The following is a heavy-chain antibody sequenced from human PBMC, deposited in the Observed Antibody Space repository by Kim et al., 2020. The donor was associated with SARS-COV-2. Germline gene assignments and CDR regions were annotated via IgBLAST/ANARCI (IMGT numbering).Heavy chain of an antibody. J-gene: IGHJ4*02. D-gene: IGHD2-21*01. Sequence: TYDNPSLKSRVTISVDTSKNQFSLKLSSVTAADTAVYYCARNPLRGDGDYWGQGTLVTVSS. V-gene: IGHV4-30-2*04. CDR3: ARNPLRGDGDY. CDR2: T.